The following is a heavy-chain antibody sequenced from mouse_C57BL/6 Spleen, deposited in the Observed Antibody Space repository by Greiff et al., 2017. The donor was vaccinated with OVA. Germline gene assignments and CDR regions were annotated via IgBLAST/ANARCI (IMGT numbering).Heavy chain of an antibody. D-gene: IGHD2-4*01. CDR2: INPGSGGT. J-gene: IGHJ4*01. CDR1: GYAFTNYL. V-gene: IGHV1-54*01. CDR3: ARSGGIYYDYDGDAMDY. Sequence: QVHVKQSGAELVRPGTSVKVSCKASGYAFTNYLIEWVKQRPGQGLEWIGVINPGSGGTNYNEKFKGKATLTADKSSSTAYMQLSSLTSEDSAVYFCARSGGIYYDYDGDAMDYWGQGTSVTVSS.